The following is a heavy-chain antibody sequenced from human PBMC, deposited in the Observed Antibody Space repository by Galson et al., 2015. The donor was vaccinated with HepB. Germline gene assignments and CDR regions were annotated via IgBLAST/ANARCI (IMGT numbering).Heavy chain of an antibody. Sequence: SVKVSCKASGYTFTSYAMHWVRQAPGQRLEWMGWINAGNGNTKYSQKFQGRVTITRDTSASTAYMELSSLRSEDTAVYYCARAYFWTYNWFDPWGQGTLVTVSS. D-gene: IGHD3/OR15-3a*01. CDR3: ARAYFWTYNWFDP. CDR1: GYTFTSYA. CDR2: INAGNGNT. V-gene: IGHV1-3*01. J-gene: IGHJ5*02.